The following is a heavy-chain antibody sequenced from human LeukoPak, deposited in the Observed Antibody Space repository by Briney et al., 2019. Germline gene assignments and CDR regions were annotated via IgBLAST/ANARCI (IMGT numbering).Heavy chain of an antibody. CDR1: GYSFTSYW. Sequence: GESLKISCKGSGYSFTSYWIGWVRQMPGKGLEWMGIIYPGDSDARYSPSFQGQVTISADKSISTAYLQWSSLKASDTAMYYCARGRFGELWANEGFDPWGQGTLVTVSS. CDR2: IYPGDSDA. V-gene: IGHV5-51*01. D-gene: IGHD3-10*01. J-gene: IGHJ5*02. CDR3: ARGRFGELWANEGFDP.